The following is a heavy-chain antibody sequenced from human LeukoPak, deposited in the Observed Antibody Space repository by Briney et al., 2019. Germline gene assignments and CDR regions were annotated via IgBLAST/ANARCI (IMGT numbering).Heavy chain of an antibody. V-gene: IGHV4-59*01. CDR3: AGAAYSGSLCYIDF. Sequence: SETLSLNCTVSGGSISRNYWSWIRQSPGKGLEWIGYIYYTGSTDYNPSLKSRVTISVDTSKNQFSLKLSSVTAADTAMYYCAGAAYSGSLCYIDFWGQGTQVTVSS. CDR1: GGSISRNY. J-gene: IGHJ4*02. CDR2: IYYTGST. D-gene: IGHD1-26*01.